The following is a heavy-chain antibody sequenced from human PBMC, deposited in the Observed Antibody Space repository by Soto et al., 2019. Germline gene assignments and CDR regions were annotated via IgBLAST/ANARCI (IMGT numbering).Heavy chain of an antibody. CDR3: ARVGEEQWLPTYYYYMDV. Sequence: GGSLRLSCAASGFTFSSYWMSWVRQAPGKGLEWVANIKQDGSEKYYVDSLKGRFNISRDNAKNSLYLQMNSLRAEDTAVYYCARVGEEQWLPTYYYYMDVWGKGTTVTVSS. CDR2: IKQDGSEK. J-gene: IGHJ6*03. CDR1: GFTFSSYW. V-gene: IGHV3-7*01. D-gene: IGHD6-19*01.